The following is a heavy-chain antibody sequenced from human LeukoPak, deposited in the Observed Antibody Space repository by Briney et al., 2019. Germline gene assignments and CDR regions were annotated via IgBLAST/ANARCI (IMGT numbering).Heavy chain of an antibody. V-gene: IGHV3-21*01. CDR2: ISSSSRDI. D-gene: IGHD4-11*01. CDR3: ASNVNTVY. J-gene: IGHJ4*02. Sequence: GGSLRLSCADSGFTFSRYSMNWGRQAPGKGVEWGSSISSSSRDIYNADSVKGRFTISRDNAKNSLYLQMNSLRAEDTAVYYCASNVNTVYWGQGTLVTVSS. CDR1: GFTFSRYS.